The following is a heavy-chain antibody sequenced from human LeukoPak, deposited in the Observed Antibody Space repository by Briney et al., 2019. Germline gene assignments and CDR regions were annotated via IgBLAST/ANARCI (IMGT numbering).Heavy chain of an antibody. J-gene: IGHJ4*02. CDR2: ISGSGGST. CDR1: GFTFSSYA. V-gene: IGHV3-23*01. CDR3: TTRLRYFDWTIYDFDY. D-gene: IGHD3-9*01. Sequence: GGSLRLSCAAPGFTFSSYAMSWVRQAPGKGLEWVSAISGSGGSTYYADSVKGRFTISRDNSKNTLYLQMNSLKTEDTAVYYCTTRLRYFDWTIYDFDYWGQGTLVTVSS.